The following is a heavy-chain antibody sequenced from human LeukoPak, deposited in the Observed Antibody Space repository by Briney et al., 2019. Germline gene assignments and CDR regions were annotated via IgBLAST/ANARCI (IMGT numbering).Heavy chain of an antibody. CDR3: ARAQARVGALKTYYFDY. CDR1: GYTFTSYD. Sequence: ASVKVSCKASGYTFTSYDINWVRQATGQGLEWMGWMNPNSGNTGYAQKFQGRVTMTRNTSISTAYMELSSLTSGDTAVYYCARAQARVGALKTYYFDYWGQGTLVTVSS. D-gene: IGHD1-26*01. CDR2: MNPNSGNT. V-gene: IGHV1-8*01. J-gene: IGHJ4*02.